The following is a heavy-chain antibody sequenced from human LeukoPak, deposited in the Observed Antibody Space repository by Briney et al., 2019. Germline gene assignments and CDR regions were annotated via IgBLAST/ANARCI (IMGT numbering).Heavy chain of an antibody. J-gene: IGHJ4*02. CDR2: ISYSGDST. V-gene: IGHV3-23*01. CDR3: ARLEIVATIRGYFDY. Sequence: GGSLRLSCAASGFTFSTYAMSWVRQAPGKGLEWVSAISYSGDSTYHADSVKGRFTISRDSSKSSVWLQMDSLAVEDTAIYYCARLEIVATIRGYFDYWGQGALVSVSS. CDR1: GFTFSTYA. D-gene: IGHD5-12*01.